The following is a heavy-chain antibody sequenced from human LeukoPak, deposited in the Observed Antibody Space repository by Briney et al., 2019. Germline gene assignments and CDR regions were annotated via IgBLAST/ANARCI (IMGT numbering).Heavy chain of an antibody. Sequence: GGSLRLSCAASGFTFSTYTMSWVRQAPGKGLEWVANIREDASGTYYVDSVKGRFTISRDNAKNSLFLQMNSLRAEDTAMYYCARHIPRGNNYFDYWGQGTLVTVSS. CDR1: GFTFSTYT. CDR3: ARHIPRGNNYFDY. D-gene: IGHD3-16*01. V-gene: IGHV3-7*01. CDR2: IREDASGT. J-gene: IGHJ4*02.